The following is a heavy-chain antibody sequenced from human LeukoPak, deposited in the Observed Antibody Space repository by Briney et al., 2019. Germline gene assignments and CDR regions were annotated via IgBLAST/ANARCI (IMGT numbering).Heavy chain of an antibody. D-gene: IGHD3-16*02. CDR2: IYYSGST. CDR3: ARHDARLRLGELSLFTFDP. Sequence: SETLSLTCTVSGGSISSSSYYWGWIRQPPGKGLEWIGSIYYSGSTYYNPSLKSRVTISVDTSKIHFPLKLSSVTAADTAVYYCARHDARLRLGELSLFTFDPWGQGTLVTVSS. J-gene: IGHJ5*02. V-gene: IGHV4-39*01. CDR1: GGSISSSSYY.